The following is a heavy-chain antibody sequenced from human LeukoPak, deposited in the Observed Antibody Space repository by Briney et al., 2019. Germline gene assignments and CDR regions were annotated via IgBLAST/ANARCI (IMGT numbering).Heavy chain of an antibody. CDR3: ARGIWTSHTVGYYFDN. Sequence: GGSLRLSCVASGFTFSSYEMNWVRQAPGKGLEWVSYISSSGSTIYYADSVKGRFTISRDNAKNSLYLQMNSLRAEDTAVYYCARGIWTSHTVGYYFDNWGQGTLVTVSS. D-gene: IGHD6-13*01. V-gene: IGHV3-48*03. CDR2: ISSSGSTI. J-gene: IGHJ4*02. CDR1: GFTFSSYE.